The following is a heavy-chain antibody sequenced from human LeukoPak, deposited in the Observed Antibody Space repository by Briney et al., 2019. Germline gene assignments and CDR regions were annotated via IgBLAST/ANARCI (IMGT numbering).Heavy chain of an antibody. CDR3: ASSSWYKDALDI. D-gene: IGHD6-13*01. Sequence: SETLSLTCTVSGGSISSYYWSWIRQPAGKGLEWIGRIYTSGSTNYNPSLKSRVTMSVDTSKNQFSLKLSSVTAADTAVYYCASSSWYKDALDIWGQGTMVTVSS. V-gene: IGHV4-4*07. CDR1: GGSISSYY. CDR2: IYTSGST. J-gene: IGHJ3*02.